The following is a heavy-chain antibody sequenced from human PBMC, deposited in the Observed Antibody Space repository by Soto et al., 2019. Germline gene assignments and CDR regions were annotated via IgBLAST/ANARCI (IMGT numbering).Heavy chain of an antibody. CDR2: IYYSGST. CDR3: ASSPVLRYFDWLNWFDP. Sequence: SETLSLTCTVSGGSISSGDYYWSWILQPPGKGLEWIGYIYYSGSTYYNPSLKSRVTISVDTSKNQFSLKLSSVTAADTAVYYCASSPVLRYFDWLNWFDPWGQGTLVTVSS. J-gene: IGHJ5*02. D-gene: IGHD3-9*01. V-gene: IGHV4-30-4*01. CDR1: GGSISSGDYY.